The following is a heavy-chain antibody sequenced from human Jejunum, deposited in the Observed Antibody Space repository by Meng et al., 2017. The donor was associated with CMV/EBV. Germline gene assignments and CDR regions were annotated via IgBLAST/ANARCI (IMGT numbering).Heavy chain of an antibody. V-gene: IGHV3-48*03. J-gene: IGHJ5*02. Sequence: SGFTFTDHEMNWVRQARGRGLGWVSYISHSGTTKNYADSVRGRFTISRDTATNSVYLQRDTLRAEDTALYYCTRGSNWNWNWFDPWGQGTLVTVSS. CDR2: ISHSGTTK. D-gene: IGHD1-7*01. CDR3: TRGSNWNWNWFDP. CDR1: GFTFTDHE.